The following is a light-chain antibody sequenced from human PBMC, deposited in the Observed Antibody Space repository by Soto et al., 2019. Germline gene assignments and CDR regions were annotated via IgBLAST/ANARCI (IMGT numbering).Light chain of an antibody. CDR1: QSVSSSY. J-gene: IGKJ1*01. CDR2: GAS. Sequence: PGERVTLSCRASQSVSSSYLTWYQQKPGQAPRLLIYGASNRATGIPDGFSGSGSGTDFTLTISSLQSEDFAVYYCQQYNNWPRTFGQGTKVDIK. CDR3: QQYNNWPRT. V-gene: IGKV3D-15*01.